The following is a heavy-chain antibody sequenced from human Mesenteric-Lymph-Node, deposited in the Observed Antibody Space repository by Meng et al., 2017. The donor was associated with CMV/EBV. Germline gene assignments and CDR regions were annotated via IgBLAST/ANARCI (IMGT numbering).Heavy chain of an antibody. J-gene: IGHJ4*02. V-gene: IGHV6-1*01. CDR2: TYNRSKWYN. CDR3: ARDGGSGELSPLDY. Sequence: SVSSNSAAWNWIRQSPSRDLEWLGRTYNRSKWYNDYAVSVKSRITIVPDTAKNQFSLQLNSVTPEDTAVYYCARDGGSGELSPLDYWGQGTLVTVSS. D-gene: IGHD3-16*02. CDR1: SVSSNSAA.